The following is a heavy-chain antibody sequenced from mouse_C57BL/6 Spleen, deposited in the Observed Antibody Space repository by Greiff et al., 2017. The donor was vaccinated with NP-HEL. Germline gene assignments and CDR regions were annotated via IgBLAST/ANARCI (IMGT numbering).Heavy chain of an antibody. V-gene: IGHV1-36*01. D-gene: IGHD1-1*01. CDR1: GFTFTDYY. J-gene: IGHJ1*03. CDR3: ASSRTTVVANGYCDV. Sequence: EVQLQQSGPVLVKPGPSVKISCKASGFTFTDYYMHWVKQSHGKSLEWIGLGYPYDGGTSYHEKFKCKATLTVDTSSSTAYMERNSLTSEDSAVYYCASSRTTVVANGYCDVWGTGTTVTCSS. CDR2: GYPYDGGT.